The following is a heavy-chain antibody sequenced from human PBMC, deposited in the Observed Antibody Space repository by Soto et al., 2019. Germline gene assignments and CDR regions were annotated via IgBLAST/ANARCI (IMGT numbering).Heavy chain of an antibody. CDR1: GYTFTSYG. J-gene: IGHJ6*02. Sequence: GASVKVSCKASGYTFTSYGISWVRQAPGQGLEWMGWISAYNGNTNYAQKLQGRVTMTTDTSTGTAYMELRSLRSDDTAVYYCAREPGISWLGGYYYYGMDVWGQGTTVTVSS. CDR3: AREPGISWLGGYYYYGMDV. V-gene: IGHV1-18*04. D-gene: IGHD6-19*01. CDR2: ISAYNGNT.